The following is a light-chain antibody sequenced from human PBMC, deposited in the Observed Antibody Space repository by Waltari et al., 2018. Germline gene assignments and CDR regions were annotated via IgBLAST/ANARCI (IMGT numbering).Light chain of an antibody. CDR1: SSHIGSKT. CDR3: SSWDDSVIGPV. V-gene: IGLV1-44*01. J-gene: IGLJ2*01. Sequence: QSMLTQPPSASGTPGQRVTISCSGSSSHIGSKTVNWYQHPPGTAPRVLIYSNNQRPSGVPDRFSGSKSGTSASLAISGLQSEDEADYYCSSWDDSVIGPVFGGGTKLTVL. CDR2: SNN.